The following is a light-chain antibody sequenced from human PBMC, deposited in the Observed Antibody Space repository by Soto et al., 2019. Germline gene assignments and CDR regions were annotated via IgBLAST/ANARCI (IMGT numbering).Light chain of an antibody. J-gene: IGKJ1*01. CDR3: QQRSNWPRT. Sequence: EIVLTQSPATLSLSPGERATLSCRASQSVSSYLAWYQQKLGQAPRLLIYDASNRATGIPARFSGSGSGTDFPLTIRSLEPEDFAVYYCQQRSNWPRTFGQGTTVEIK. CDR1: QSVSSY. V-gene: IGKV3-11*01. CDR2: DAS.